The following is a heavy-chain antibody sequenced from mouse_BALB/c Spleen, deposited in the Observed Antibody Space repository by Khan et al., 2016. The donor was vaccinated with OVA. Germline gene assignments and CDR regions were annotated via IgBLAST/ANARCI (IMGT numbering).Heavy chain of an antibody. CDR2: IDPSTDYT. CDR1: GYTFTSYW. J-gene: IGHJ3*01. CDR3: VNHGSSSAWFTY. Sequence: VQLQESGAELAKPGASVKMSCKASGYTFTSYWMHWVKQRPGQGLEWIGYIDPSTDYTEYNQKFRDKATLTVDKSSNTVYMQLTSLTSEDSAVYYCVNHGSSSAWFTYWGQGTLGTVSA. D-gene: IGHD1-1*01. V-gene: IGHV1-7*01.